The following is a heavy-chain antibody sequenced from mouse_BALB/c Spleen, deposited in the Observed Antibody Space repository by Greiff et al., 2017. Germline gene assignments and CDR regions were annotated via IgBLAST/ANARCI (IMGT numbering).Heavy chain of an antibody. CDR2: IDPANGNT. CDR3: ARGPPSTTDYAMDY. CDR1: GFNIKDTY. Sequence: VQLQQSGAELVKPGASVKLSCTASGFNIKDTYMHWVKQRPEQGLEWIGRIDPANGNTKYDPKFQGKATITADTSSNTAYLQLSSLTSEDTAVYYCARGPPSTTDYAMDYWGQGTAVTVSS. D-gene: IGHD1-1*01. J-gene: IGHJ4*01. V-gene: IGHV14-3*02.